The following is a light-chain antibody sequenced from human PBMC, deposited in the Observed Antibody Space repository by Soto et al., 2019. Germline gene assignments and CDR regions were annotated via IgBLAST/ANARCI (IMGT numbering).Light chain of an antibody. J-gene: IGKJ1*01. V-gene: IGKV3-20*01. CDR2: DAS. CDR3: QQYAYLGT. CDR1: QTVSSTF. Sequence: EIVLTQSPGTLSLSPGERATLSCRTSQTVSSTFLAWYQQKPGQAPRLPIYDASSRAADIPDRFSGSGSWTDFTLTISRLEPEDFAVYYCQQYAYLGTSGQGTKVEFK.